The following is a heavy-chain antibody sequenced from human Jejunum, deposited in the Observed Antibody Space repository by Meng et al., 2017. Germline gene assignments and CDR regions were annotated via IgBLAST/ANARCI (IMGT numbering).Heavy chain of an antibody. Sequence: QLQLQESGPGLVKPSETLSLTCTVSGGSISTSSYYWGWIRQAPGKGLEWIGNIYYSGSTHYNSSLKSRVTISVDTSKNQFSLTLSAVTAADTAVYYCARSPQYYDSSGFAFDPWGQGTLVTVSS. CDR1: GGSISTSSYY. CDR2: IYYSGST. V-gene: IGHV4-39*01. CDR3: ARSPQYYDSSGFAFDP. J-gene: IGHJ5*02. D-gene: IGHD3-22*01.